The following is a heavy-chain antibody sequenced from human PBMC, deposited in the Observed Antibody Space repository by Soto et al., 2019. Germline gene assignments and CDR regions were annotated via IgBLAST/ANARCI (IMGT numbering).Heavy chain of an antibody. J-gene: IGHJ4*02. CDR1: GFTFSSYA. CDR2: IGDSGGTT. D-gene: IGHD1-26*01. V-gene: IGHV3-23*01. Sequence: EVQLLESGGGLVQPGGSLRLSCAASGFTFSSYAMSWVRQAPGKGLEWVSAIGDSGGTTYYADAVKGRFTISRDSSKNTLYLQMNSLRAEDTAVYYCAKAYLNHWGQGTLVTVSS. CDR3: AKAYLNH.